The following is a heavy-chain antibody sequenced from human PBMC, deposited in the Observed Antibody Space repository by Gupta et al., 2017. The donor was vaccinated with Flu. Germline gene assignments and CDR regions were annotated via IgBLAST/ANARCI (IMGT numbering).Heavy chain of an antibody. D-gene: IGHD5-18*01. Sequence: EVQLVESGGGLVQPGGSLRLSCSASGFTFSSYPMHWVRQTPGRDLQSISSIFGNGESTYYADAVKGRFTISRDNSKNTLFLQMSSLRVEDTAVYYCVKEGDVAGYSYPDCWGQGTLVTVSS. J-gene: IGHJ4*02. CDR3: VKEGDVAGYSYPDC. CDR2: IFGNGEST. CDR1: GFTFSSYP. V-gene: IGHV3-64D*06.